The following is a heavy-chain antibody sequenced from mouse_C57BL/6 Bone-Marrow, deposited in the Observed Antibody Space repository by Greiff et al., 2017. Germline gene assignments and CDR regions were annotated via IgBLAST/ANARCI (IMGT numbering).Heavy chain of an antibody. CDR3: ARDYADAMDY. CDR2: IDPSDSYT. J-gene: IGHJ4*01. V-gene: IGHV1-69*01. D-gene: IGHD1-1*01. Sequence: VQLQQSGAELVMPGASVKLSCKASGYTFTSYWMHWVKQRPGQGLEWIGEIDPSDSYTNYNQKFKGKSTLTVDKSSSTAYMQLSSLTSEDAAVYYCARDYADAMDYGGQGTSVTVSS. CDR1: GYTFTSYW.